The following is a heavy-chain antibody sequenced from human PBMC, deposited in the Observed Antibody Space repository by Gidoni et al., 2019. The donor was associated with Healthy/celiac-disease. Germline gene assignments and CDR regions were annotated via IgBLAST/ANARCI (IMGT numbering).Heavy chain of an antibody. Sequence: EVQLVESGGGLVQPGGSLRISCAASGFTFSSYSMNWVRQAPGKGLEWVSYISSSSSTIYYADSVKGRFTISRDNAKNSLYLQMNSLRDEDTAVYYCARGPGLRFLEWLYFDYWGQGTLVTVSS. CDR3: ARGPGLRFLEWLYFDY. CDR2: ISSSSSTI. V-gene: IGHV3-48*02. D-gene: IGHD3-3*01. J-gene: IGHJ4*02. CDR1: GFTFSSYS.